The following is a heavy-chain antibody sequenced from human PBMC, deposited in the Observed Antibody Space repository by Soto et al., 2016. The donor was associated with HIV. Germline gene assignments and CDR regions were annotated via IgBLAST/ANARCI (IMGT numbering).Heavy chain of an antibody. CDR3: MVETVAAINY. CDR2: IKQDGSEK. J-gene: IGHJ4*02. V-gene: IGHV3-7*02. D-gene: IGHD2-2*02. Sequence: EVQLVESGGGLVQPGGSLRLSCAASGFTFRYYWMSWVRQAPGKGLEWVANIKQDGSEKYYVDSVKGRFTISRDNAKNSLYLQMNSLRAEDTAVYYCMVETVAAINYWGQGTLVTVSS. CDR1: GFTFRYYW.